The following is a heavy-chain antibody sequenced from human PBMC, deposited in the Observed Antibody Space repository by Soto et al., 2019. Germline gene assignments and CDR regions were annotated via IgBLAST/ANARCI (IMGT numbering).Heavy chain of an antibody. CDR2: IDVDGSTT. CDR3: ARRYCTRTTCCFDL. V-gene: IGHV3-74*01. Sequence: DVQLVESGGGLVQPGGSLRLSCAASGFALRSYWMHWVRQAPGKGLVWVSRIDVDGSTTSYADSVKGRFTISRDNAKNTLYLQMNSLRAEDTAVYYCARRYCTRTTCCFDLWGQGTLVTVSS. CDR1: GFALRSYW. J-gene: IGHJ5*02. D-gene: IGHD2-2*01.